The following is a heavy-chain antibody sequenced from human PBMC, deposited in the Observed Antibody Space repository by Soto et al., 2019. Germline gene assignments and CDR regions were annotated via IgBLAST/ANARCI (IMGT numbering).Heavy chain of an antibody. Sequence: SETLSLTCTVSGGSIISIRYYWGWNRQPPGQELESIGSIYYSGSTYYNPSLNSRVTISVDTSKNQFPLKLSSVTAADTAVYYCARRPSSYSTGAFDIWGQGTMVTVSS. V-gene: IGHV4-39*01. CDR2: IYYSGST. CDR1: GGSIISIRYY. D-gene: IGHD6-19*01. CDR3: ARRPSSYSTGAFDI. J-gene: IGHJ3*02.